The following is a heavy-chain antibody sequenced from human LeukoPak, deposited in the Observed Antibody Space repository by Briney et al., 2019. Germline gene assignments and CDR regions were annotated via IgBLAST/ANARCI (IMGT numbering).Heavy chain of an antibody. J-gene: IGHJ4*02. D-gene: IGHD3-22*01. V-gene: IGHV1-24*01. CDR2: FDPESRET. CDR1: RFTLTELS. CDR3: SAGLGHYYNNRLHY. Sequence: VASVKVSCKVSRFTLTELSIHWVRQAPGKGLEWMGGFDPESRETTYARKFQGRVTMSEDTSTDTAYMELTSLRSEDTAVYFCSAGLGHYYNNRLHYWGQGTLVTVSS.